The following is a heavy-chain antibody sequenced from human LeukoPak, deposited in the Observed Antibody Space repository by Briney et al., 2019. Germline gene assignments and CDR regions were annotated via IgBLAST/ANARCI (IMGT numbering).Heavy chain of an antibody. CDR1: GGSISSGGYS. D-gene: IGHD3-22*01. CDR3: AREGSSGYYYFFDY. J-gene: IGHJ4*02. Sequence: SETLSPTCAVSGGSISSGGYSWSWIRQPPGKGLEWIGYIYHSGSTYYNPSLKSRVTISVDRSKNQFSLKLSSVTAADTAVYYCAREGSSGYYYFFDYWGQGTLVTVSS. V-gene: IGHV4-30-2*01. CDR2: IYHSGST.